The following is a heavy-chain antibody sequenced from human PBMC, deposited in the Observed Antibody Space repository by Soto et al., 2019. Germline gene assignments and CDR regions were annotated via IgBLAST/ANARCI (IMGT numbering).Heavy chain of an antibody. V-gene: IGHV3-23*01. CDR1: GFTLSSYA. Sequence: TGGSLRLSCAASGFTLSSYAMSWVRQAPGKGLEWVSAISGSGGSTYYADSVKGRFTISRDNSKNTLYLQMNSLRAEDTAVYYCAKGELRYFDWYQPIAYRGQGTLVTVSS. CDR2: ISGSGGST. J-gene: IGHJ4*02. D-gene: IGHD3-9*01. CDR3: AKGELRYFDWYQPIAY.